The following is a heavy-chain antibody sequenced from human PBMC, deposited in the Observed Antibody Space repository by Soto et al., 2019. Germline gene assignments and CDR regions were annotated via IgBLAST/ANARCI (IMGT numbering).Heavy chain of an antibody. CDR3: AKVEQQLGGGYYYYYGMDV. CDR1: GFTFSSYG. J-gene: IGHJ6*02. Sequence: LRLSCAASGFTFSSYGMHWVRQAPGKGLEWVAVISYDGSNKYYADSVKGRFTISRDNSKNTLYLQMNSLRAEDTAVYYCAKVEQQLGGGYYYYYGMDVWGQGTTVTVSS. V-gene: IGHV3-30*18. D-gene: IGHD6-13*01. CDR2: ISYDGSNK.